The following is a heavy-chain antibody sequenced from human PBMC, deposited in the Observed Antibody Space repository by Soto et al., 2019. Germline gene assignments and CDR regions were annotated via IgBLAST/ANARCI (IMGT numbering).Heavy chain of an antibody. CDR2: IIPIFGTA. D-gene: IGHD6-13*01. CDR1: GGTFSSYA. J-gene: IGHJ6*02. CDR3: ARGIAAAGRVSGFYYYGMDV. V-gene: IGHV1-69*01. Sequence: QVQLVQSGAEVKKPGSSVKVSCKASGGTFSSYAISWVRQAPGQGLEWMGGIIPIFGTANYAQKFQGRVMITADESTSTAYMELSSLRSEDTAVYYCARGIAAAGRVSGFYYYGMDVWGQGTTVTVSS.